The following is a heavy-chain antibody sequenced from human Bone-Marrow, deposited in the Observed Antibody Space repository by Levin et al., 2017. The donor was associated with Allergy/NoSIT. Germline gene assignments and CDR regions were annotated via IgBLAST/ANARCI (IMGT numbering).Heavy chain of an antibody. D-gene: IGHD6-19*01. CDR2: IRQSGSRI. V-gene: IGHV3-23*05. CDR3: GSDEGASGWYTVDY. CDR1: GFTFSSYA. Sequence: PGGSLRLSCAASGFTFSSYAMDWVRQAPGKGLEWVSAIRQSGSRIYYADSVKGRFTVSRDNSKNTLYLQMNSLRGEDTAVYYCGSDEGASGWYTVDYWGQGTLVTVSS. J-gene: IGHJ4*02.